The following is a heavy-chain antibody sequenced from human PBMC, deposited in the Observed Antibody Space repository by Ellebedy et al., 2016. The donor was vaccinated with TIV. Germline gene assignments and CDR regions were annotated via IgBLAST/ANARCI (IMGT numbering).Heavy chain of an antibody. Sequence: AASVKVSCKASADTLSGHFVHWVRQAPGQGLEWMGVTHPSGGNRGYAQRFQGRVSMTRDTSANTIYMELKSLRPEDTAVYYCARELGQFDSWGQGTPVTVSS. V-gene: IGHV1-46*01. CDR2: THPSGGNR. CDR3: ARELGQFDS. CDR1: ADTLSGHF. J-gene: IGHJ5*01. D-gene: IGHD3-16*01.